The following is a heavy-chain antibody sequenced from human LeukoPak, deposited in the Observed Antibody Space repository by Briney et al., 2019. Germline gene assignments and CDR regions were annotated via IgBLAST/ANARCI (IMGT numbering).Heavy chain of an antibody. Sequence: GSLRLSCADSGFPFSSYAMHWVLQAPGKGLEWVAVISYDGSIKYYADSVKGRLTISRDNSKTTLFLQMNSLGAEHMAVYHCARQGSGSYDYYFDYWGQGTLVTVSS. CDR2: ISYDGSIK. V-gene: IGHV3-30-3*01. J-gene: IGHJ4*02. CDR1: GFPFSSYA. D-gene: IGHD3-10*01. CDR3: ARQGSGSYDYYFDY.